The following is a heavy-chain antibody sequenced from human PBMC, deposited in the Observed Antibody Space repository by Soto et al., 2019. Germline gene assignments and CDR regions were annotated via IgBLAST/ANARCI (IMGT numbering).Heavy chain of an antibody. J-gene: IGHJ5*01. D-gene: IGHD3-16*01. V-gene: IGHV1-69*01. Sequence: QVQLVQSGAEVKKPGSSVKVSCKASGGTFTNYAVSWVRQAPGQGLEWMGDIIPIFGTTNYAQKFQGRVTIAADESKSTGYMEPTNPRSEDTALYYCARVAYTSRATHWFDCWGQGTLGTVSS. CDR1: GGTFTNYA. CDR3: ARVAYTSRATHWFDC. CDR2: IIPIFGTT.